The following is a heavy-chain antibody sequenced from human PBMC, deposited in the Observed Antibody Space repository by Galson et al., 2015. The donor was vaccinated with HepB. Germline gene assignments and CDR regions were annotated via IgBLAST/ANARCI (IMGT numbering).Heavy chain of an antibody. V-gene: IGHV3-33*08. CDR3: ARGAGWDDPDFYHYMDV. D-gene: IGHD1-1*01. J-gene: IGHJ6*03. CDR2: IWYDGSRK. CDR1: GFTFNNYA. Sequence: SLRLSCAASGFTFNNYAMHWVRQAPGKGLEWVALIWYDGSRKYYPDSVKGRFTISRDNSKNTLYLQMNSLRAEDTAVYYCARGAGWDDPDFYHYMDVWGKGTTVTVSS.